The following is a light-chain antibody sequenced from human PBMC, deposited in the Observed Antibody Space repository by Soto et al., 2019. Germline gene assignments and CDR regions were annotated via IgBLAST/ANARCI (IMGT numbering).Light chain of an antibody. V-gene: IGLV2-14*01. CDR3: SSYTSSTSYV. Sequence: QSALPHPASVSGSRGQSITISFTGTSSDVGNYKYVSWYQQHQGKAPKIMIYEVSNRPSGVSNRFSGSKPGKTASLTISGLQAEDEADYYCSSYTSSTSYVFGTGTKV. CDR1: SSDVGNYKY. CDR2: EVS. J-gene: IGLJ1*01.